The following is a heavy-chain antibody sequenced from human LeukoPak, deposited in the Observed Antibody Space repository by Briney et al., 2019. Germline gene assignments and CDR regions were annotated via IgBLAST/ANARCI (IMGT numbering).Heavy chain of an antibody. Sequence: PGGSLRLSCAASGFTFSSYSMNWVRQAPGKGLEWVSTISGSVGSTYYADSVKGRFTISRDNSKNTLYLQMNSLRVEDTAVYYCAKQYSWASDVWGQGTMVTVSS. J-gene: IGHJ3*01. CDR3: AKQYSWASDV. CDR2: ISGSVGST. V-gene: IGHV3-23*01. CDR1: GFTFSSYS. D-gene: IGHD2-21*01.